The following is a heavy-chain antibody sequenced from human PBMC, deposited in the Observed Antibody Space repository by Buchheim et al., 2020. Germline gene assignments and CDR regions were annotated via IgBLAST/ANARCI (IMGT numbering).Heavy chain of an antibody. J-gene: IGHJ5*02. Sequence: QLQLQESGPGLVKPSETLSLTCTVSGGSISSSSYYWGWIRQPPGKGLKWIGSIYYSGSTYYNPSLKSRVTISVDTSKNQFSLKLSSVTAADTAVYYCARPRYSGYDSGLRGTNWFDPWGQGTL. D-gene: IGHD5-12*01. CDR3: ARPRYSGYDSGLRGTNWFDP. CDR1: GGSISSSSYY. V-gene: IGHV4-39*01. CDR2: IYYSGST.